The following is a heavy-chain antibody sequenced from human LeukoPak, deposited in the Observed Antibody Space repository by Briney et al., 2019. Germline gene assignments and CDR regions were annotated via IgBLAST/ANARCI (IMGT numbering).Heavy chain of an antibody. Sequence: GASVRVSCKASGYTFTGYYIHWVRQAPGQGLEWMGWINPNSGGTNYAQKFQGRVTMTRDTSISTAYMELSRLRSDDTAVYYCAHSWSCSSTSCAAFDYWGQGTLVTVSS. V-gene: IGHV1-2*02. CDR2: INPNSGGT. J-gene: IGHJ4*02. CDR1: GYTFTGYY. D-gene: IGHD2-2*01. CDR3: AHSWSCSSTSCAAFDY.